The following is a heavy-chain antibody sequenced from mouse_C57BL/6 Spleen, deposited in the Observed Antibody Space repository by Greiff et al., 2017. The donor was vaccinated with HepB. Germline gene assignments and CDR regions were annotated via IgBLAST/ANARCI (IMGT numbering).Heavy chain of an antibody. D-gene: IGHD1-1*01. Sequence: VQLQQSGAELVRPGASVKLSCKASGYTFTDYYINWVKQRPGQGLEWIARIYPGSGNTYYNEKFKGKATLTAEKSSSTAYMQLSSLTSEDSAVYFCARGHYGSSFDYWGQGTTRTVSS. CDR3: ARGHYGSSFDY. CDR2: IYPGSGNT. J-gene: IGHJ2*01. CDR1: GYTFTDYY. V-gene: IGHV1-76*01.